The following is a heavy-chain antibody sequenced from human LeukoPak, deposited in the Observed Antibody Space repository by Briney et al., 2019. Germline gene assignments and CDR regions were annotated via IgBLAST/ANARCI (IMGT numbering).Heavy chain of an antibody. CDR2: FDPEDGET. Sequence: ASVKVSCKVSGYTLTELSMHWVRQAPGKGLEWMGGFDPEDGETIYAQKFQGRVTMTEDTSTDTAYMELRSLRSEDTAVYYCATGITMVRGVTYYYYGMDVWGKGTTVTVSS. CDR3: ATGITMVRGVTYYYYGMDV. V-gene: IGHV1-24*01. D-gene: IGHD3-10*01. CDR1: GYTLTELS. J-gene: IGHJ6*04.